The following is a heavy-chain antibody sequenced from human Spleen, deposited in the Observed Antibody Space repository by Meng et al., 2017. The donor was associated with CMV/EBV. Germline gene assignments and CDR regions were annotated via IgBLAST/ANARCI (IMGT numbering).Heavy chain of an antibody. J-gene: IGHJ4*02. V-gene: IGHV1-2*02. Sequence: ASVKVSCKASGYTFTGYYIHWVRQAPGQGLEWMGWINPNSGGTNYAQKFQGRVTMTRDTSISTVYMELSRLRSDDTAVYYCAMSLDSSGWFEPDYWGQGTLVTVSS. CDR3: AMSLDSSGWFEPDY. D-gene: IGHD6-19*01. CDR1: GYTFTGYY. CDR2: INPNSGGT.